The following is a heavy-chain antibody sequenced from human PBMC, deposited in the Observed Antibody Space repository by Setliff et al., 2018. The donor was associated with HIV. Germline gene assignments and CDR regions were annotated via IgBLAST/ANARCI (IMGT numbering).Heavy chain of an antibody. CDR1: GDSISSGNYF. J-gene: IGHJ6*04. D-gene: IGHD6-13*01. CDR2: IYTSGST. V-gene: IGHV4-61*09. Sequence: PSETLSLTCTVSGDSISSGNYFWSWIRQSAGKGLEWVGHIYTSGSTNYKPSLKSRVTISLDTSKNQFSLKLSSVTAADTAVYYCARTSSKFYAGNGMDVWGKGTTVTVSS. CDR3: ARTSSKFYAGNGMDV.